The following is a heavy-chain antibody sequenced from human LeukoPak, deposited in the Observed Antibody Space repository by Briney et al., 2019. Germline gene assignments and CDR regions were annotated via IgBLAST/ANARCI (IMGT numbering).Heavy chain of an antibody. Sequence: GGSLRLSCAASGFTFSNYRMNWVRQAPGKGLEWVSSITSSSTYIYYADSVKGRFTISRDNSKNTLYLQMNSLRAEDTAVYFCAGRGSGYYSANDYWGQGTLVTVSS. CDR3: AGRGSGYYSANDY. J-gene: IGHJ4*02. CDR1: GFTFSNYR. V-gene: IGHV3-21*04. CDR2: ITSSSTYI. D-gene: IGHD3-22*01.